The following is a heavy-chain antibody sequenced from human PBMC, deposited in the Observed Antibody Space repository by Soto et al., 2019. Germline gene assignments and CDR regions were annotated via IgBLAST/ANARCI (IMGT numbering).Heavy chain of an antibody. D-gene: IGHD2-15*01. CDR1: GFTFSDHY. CDR3: HRAGEYCSGGSCYHNWFDP. J-gene: IGHJ5*02. Sequence: GGSLRLSCAASGFTFSDHYMDWVRQAPGKGLEWVGRTRNKANSYTTEYAASVKGRFTISRDDSKNSLYLQMNSLKTEDTAVYYCHRAGEYCSGGSCYHNWFDPWGQGTLVTVSS. V-gene: IGHV3-72*01. CDR2: TRNKANSYTT.